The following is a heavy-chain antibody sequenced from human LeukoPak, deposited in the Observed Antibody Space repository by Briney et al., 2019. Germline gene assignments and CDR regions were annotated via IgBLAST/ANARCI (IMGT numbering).Heavy chain of an antibody. CDR3: ARGVEPLAANTLAY. CDR1: GFTFRNYD. J-gene: IGHJ4*02. Sequence: GGSPRLSRAASGFTFRNYDMHWVRQAPGKGLEWVAFIRFDGSNTHYGDSVKGRFTISRDNSKNTLYLEMNSLSPDDTAVYYCARGVEPLAANTLAYWGQGTLVTVSS. D-gene: IGHD1-14*01. CDR2: IRFDGSNT. V-gene: IGHV3-30*02.